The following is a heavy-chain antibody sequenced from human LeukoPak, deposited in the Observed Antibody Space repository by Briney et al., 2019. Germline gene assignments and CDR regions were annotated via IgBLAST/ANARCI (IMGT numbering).Heavy chain of an antibody. V-gene: IGHV3-23*01. J-gene: IGHJ4*02. CDR1: GFTFSAFA. CDR2: ISGSGDNT. D-gene: IGHD3-22*01. CDR3: AKSISSGYSRGYDS. Sequence: PGGSLRLSCAASGFTFSAFAMSWFRRAPGKGLEWVSGISGSGDNTNFADSVKGRFTISRDNSKNTLYLQMSSLRAEDTAIYFCAKSISSGYSRGYDSWGQGTLVTVSS.